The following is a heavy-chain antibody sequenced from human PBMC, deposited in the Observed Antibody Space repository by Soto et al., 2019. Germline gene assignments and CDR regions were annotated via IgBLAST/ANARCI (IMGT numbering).Heavy chain of an antibody. CDR1: GFTFSSYW. D-gene: IGHD3-16*01. CDR2: IKHDGSEK. Sequence: VGSLRLSCTDSGFTFSSYWMSWVRQAPGKGLEWVANIKHDGSEKNYVDSVKGRFTISTDNAKNSVFLQMNSLRAEDTAVYYCARQGGRRTYYYYYGMDVWGQGTTVTVSS. V-gene: IGHV3-7*01. J-gene: IGHJ6*02. CDR3: ARQGGRRTYYYYYGMDV.